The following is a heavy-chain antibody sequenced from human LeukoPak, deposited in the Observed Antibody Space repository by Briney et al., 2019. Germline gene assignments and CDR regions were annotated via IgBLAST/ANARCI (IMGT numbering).Heavy chain of an antibody. J-gene: IGHJ6*03. V-gene: IGHV4-34*01. CDR2: INHSGST. CDR3: ARSYYYGSGSYYRLKTNYYMDV. CDR1: GGSFSGYY. D-gene: IGHD3-10*01. Sequence: ASETLSLTCAVYGGSFSGYYWSWIRQPPGKGLEWIGEINHSGSTNYNPSLKSRVTISVDTSKNQFSLKLSSVTAADTAVYYCARSYYYGSGSYYRLKTNYYMDVWGKGTTVTVSS.